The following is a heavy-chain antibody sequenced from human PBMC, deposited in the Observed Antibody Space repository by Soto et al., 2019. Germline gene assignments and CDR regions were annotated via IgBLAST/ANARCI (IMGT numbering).Heavy chain of an antibody. D-gene: IGHD2-2*01. CDR2: INAGNGNT. CDR1: GYTFTNYA. V-gene: IGHV1-3*01. CDR3: ARAGFCSTTSCSEAFDI. Sequence: QVQLVQSGAEVKKPGASVKVSCKASGYTFTNYAMHWVRQAPGQRPEWMGWINAGNGNTKFSQRFQGRVTITRDTSANIAHMELSSLTSEDTAVYYCARAGFCSTTSCSEAFDIWGQGTMVTVSS. J-gene: IGHJ3*02.